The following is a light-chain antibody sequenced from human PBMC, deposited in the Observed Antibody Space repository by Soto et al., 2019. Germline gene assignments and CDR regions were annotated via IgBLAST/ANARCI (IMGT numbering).Light chain of an antibody. CDR3: QQRSNWPLLT. CDR1: QRVSSY. V-gene: IGKV3-11*01. Sequence: EIVLTQSPATLSLSPGERATLSCRASQRVSSYLAWYQQKPGQATRLLIYDASNRSTGIPARFSGSGSGTGVPLTISSLQPEDCAVYYCQQRSNWPLLTFGGGTKVEIK. J-gene: IGKJ4*01. CDR2: DAS.